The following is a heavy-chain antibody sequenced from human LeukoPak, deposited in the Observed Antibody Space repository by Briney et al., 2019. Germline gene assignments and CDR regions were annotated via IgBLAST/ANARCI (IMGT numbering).Heavy chain of an antibody. V-gene: IGHV1-69*02. CDR1: GGTFSSYT. Sequence: GASVKVSCKASGGTFSSYTISWVRQAPGQGLEWMGRIIPILGIANYAQKFQGRVTITADKSTSTAYMELSSLRSEDTAVYYCARALRFLEWLPGDYYYYGMDVWGQETTVTVSS. CDR3: ARALRFLEWLPGDYYYYGMDV. J-gene: IGHJ6*02. D-gene: IGHD3-3*01. CDR2: IIPILGIA.